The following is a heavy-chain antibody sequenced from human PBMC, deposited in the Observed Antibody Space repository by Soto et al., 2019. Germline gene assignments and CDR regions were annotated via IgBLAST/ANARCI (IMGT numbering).Heavy chain of an antibody. V-gene: IGHV1-3*05. CDR1: GYTFTGYA. CDR2: INAGNGNT. D-gene: IGHD6-19*01. Sequence: QCQLVQSGAEEKKPGASVKVSCKASGYTFTGYAMHWVRQAPGQRLEWRGWINAGNGNTKYSQKLQGRVTITRDTSASTAYIELSSLRSEDTAVYYCARAVAVPAAFDYWGQGTLGTVSS. J-gene: IGHJ4*02. CDR3: ARAVAVPAAFDY.